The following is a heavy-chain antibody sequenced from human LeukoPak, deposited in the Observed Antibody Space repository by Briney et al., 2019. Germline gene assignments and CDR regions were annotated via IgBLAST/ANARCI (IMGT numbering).Heavy chain of an antibody. CDR3: ARNNDFWSGHSGYFDS. CDR2: ISSSGSTI. Sequence: GGSLRLSCAASGFTFSNFEMNWVRQAPGKGLEWVSHISSSGSTIFYADSVKGRFTISRDSAKNSLYLQMNSLRAEDTAVYHCARNNDFWSGHSGYFDSWGQGTLVTVSS. J-gene: IGHJ4*02. V-gene: IGHV3-48*03. CDR1: GFTFSNFE. D-gene: IGHD3-3*01.